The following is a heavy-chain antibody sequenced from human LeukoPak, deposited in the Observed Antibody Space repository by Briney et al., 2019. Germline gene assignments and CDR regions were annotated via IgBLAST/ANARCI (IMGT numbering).Heavy chain of an antibody. Sequence: GGSLRLSCAASGFIFYTYAMSWVRQAPGKGLEWVSAISGSGASTYYADSVEGRFTISRDNAKNSLYLQMNSLRAEDTAVYYCARLTTTVTTPFDYWGQGTLVTVSS. CDR1: GFIFYTYA. V-gene: IGHV3-23*01. D-gene: IGHD4-17*01. J-gene: IGHJ4*02. CDR2: ISGSGAST. CDR3: ARLTTTVTTPFDY.